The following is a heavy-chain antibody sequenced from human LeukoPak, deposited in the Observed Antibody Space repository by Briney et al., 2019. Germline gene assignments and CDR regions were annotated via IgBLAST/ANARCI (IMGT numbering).Heavy chain of an antibody. D-gene: IGHD3-10*01. CDR2: IGGRDGST. V-gene: IGHV3-23*01. Sequence: GGSLRLPCAASGFTFSSYGMSWVRQAPGKGLEWVSAIGGRDGSTYYADSVKGRFTISRDNSKNTLYVQMNSLRAEDTAVYYCAKGRYYGSGSLDYWGQGTLVTVSS. CDR1: GFTFSSYG. CDR3: AKGRYYGSGSLDY. J-gene: IGHJ4*02.